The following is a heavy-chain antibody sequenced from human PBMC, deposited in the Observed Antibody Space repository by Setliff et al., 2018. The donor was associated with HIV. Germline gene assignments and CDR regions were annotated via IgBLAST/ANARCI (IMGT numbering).Heavy chain of an antibody. D-gene: IGHD2-2*02. CDR1: GYTFTTYD. CDR2: MIPIIGSA. J-gene: IGHJ4*02. CDR3: AKELNPYTNIWVSADY. Sequence: GASVKVSCKASGYTFTTYDIIWVRQAPGQGLEWMGGMIPIIGSAKYAQKFQGRVTITADKSTSTAYMEMSSLRSEDTAVYYCAKELNPYTNIWVSADYWGQGTLVTVSS. V-gene: IGHV1-69*06.